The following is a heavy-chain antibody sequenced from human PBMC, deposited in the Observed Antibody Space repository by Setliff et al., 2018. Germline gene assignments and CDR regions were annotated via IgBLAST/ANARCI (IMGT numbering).Heavy chain of an antibody. V-gene: IGHV4-4*07. J-gene: IGHJ6*03. CDR1: GGSMTSYY. CDR3: ARTSRDGATYMDV. Sequence: KPSETLSLTCTVSGGSMTSYYWSWIRQPAGRGLEWIGRICSSENTIGRICRGSNTHYNPSLQSRVTMSLDTSTNQFSLRLSPVTAADTAVYYCARTSRDGATYMDVWGKGTTVTVSS. D-gene: IGHD3-10*01. CDR2: ICRGSNT.